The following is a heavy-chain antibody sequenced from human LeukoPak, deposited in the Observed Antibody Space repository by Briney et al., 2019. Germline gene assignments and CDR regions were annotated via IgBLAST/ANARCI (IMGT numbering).Heavy chain of an antibody. Sequence: GGSLRLSCAASGFTFNSYSMNWVRQAPGKGLEWVSYISSSSSTIYYADSVKGRFTLSRDNAKNSLYLQMNSLRAEDTAVYYCARIYSGSSWCFDYWGQGTLVTVSS. V-gene: IGHV3-48*01. CDR1: GFTFNSYS. CDR2: ISSSSSTI. CDR3: ARIYSGSSWCFDY. D-gene: IGHD1-26*01. J-gene: IGHJ4*02.